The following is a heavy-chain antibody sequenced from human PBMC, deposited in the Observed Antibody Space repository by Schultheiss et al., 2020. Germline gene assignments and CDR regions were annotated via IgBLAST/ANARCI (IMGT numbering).Heavy chain of an antibody. V-gene: IGHV1-69*01. CDR1: GGTFSSYA. CDR3: ARLSDYYYGMDV. J-gene: IGHJ6*02. CDR2: IIPIFGTA. Sequence: KISCKASGGTFSSYAISWVRQAPGQGLEWMGGIIPIFGTANYAQKFQGRVTITADESTSTAYMELSSLRSEDTAVYYCARLSDYYYGMDVWGQGTTVTVSS.